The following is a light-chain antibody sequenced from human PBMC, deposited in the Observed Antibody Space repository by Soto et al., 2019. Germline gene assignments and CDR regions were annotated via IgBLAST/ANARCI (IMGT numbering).Light chain of an antibody. Sequence: DIQMTQSPYSLSASIGDRVTITCRASQSISFYLNWYQQKPGKAPKLLIYAASSLQSGVPSRFSGSGSGTEFTLTISSLQPDDFATYYCQHYNSYGTFGQGTKVDIK. V-gene: IGKV1-5*01. CDR2: AAS. CDR1: QSISFY. CDR3: QHYNSYGT. J-gene: IGKJ1*01.